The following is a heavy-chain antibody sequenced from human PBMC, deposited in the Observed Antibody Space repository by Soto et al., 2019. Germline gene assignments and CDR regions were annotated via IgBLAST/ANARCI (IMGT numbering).Heavy chain of an antibody. Sequence: SVKVSCKASGFTFTSSAVQWVRQARGQRLEWIGWIVVGSGNTNYAQKFQERVTITRDMSTSTAYMELSSLRSEDTAVYYCAARSPGYSCAPTTYYYGMDVWGQGTTVTVSS. J-gene: IGHJ6*02. V-gene: IGHV1-58*01. CDR3: AARSPGYSCAPTTYYYGMDV. CDR2: IVVGSGNT. CDR1: GFTFTSSA. D-gene: IGHD5-18*01.